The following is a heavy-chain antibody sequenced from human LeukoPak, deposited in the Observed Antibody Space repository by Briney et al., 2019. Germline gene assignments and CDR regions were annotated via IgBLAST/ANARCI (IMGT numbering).Heavy chain of an antibody. CDR3: ARHNIAVAGNFDY. Sequence: TGGSLRLSCAASGFTFDDYAMHWVRQAPGKGLEWVSGISWNSGSIGYADSVKGRFTISRDNAKNSLYLQMNSLRAEDTAVYYCARHNIAVAGNFDYWGQGTLVTVSS. D-gene: IGHD6-19*01. CDR2: ISWNSGSI. V-gene: IGHV3-9*01. J-gene: IGHJ4*02. CDR1: GFTFDDYA.